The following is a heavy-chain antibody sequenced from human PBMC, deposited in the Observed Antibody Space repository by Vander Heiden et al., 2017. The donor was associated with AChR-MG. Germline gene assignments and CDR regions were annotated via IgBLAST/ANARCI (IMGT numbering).Heavy chain of an antibody. Sequence: EVQLLESWGGLVQPGESLRLPGAASGFTFSTYGIACGRPALGKGLEWVSSLTDSGSNTRYADSVKGRLTISRDNSKNMLFLQMSSLRADDTAVYYCAKGGGGKQVSNNYFDLWGRGTLVTVSS. CDR1: GFTFSTYG. V-gene: IGHV3-23*01. J-gene: IGHJ2*01. CDR2: LTDSGSNT. CDR3: AKGGGGKQVSNNYFDL. D-gene: IGHD3-10*01.